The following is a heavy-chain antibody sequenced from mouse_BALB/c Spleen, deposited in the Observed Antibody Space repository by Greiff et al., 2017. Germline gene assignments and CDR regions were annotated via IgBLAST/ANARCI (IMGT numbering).Heavy chain of an antibody. CDR1: GDSITSGY. J-gene: IGHJ1*01. Sequence: VQLQQSGPSLVKPSQTLSLTCSVTGDSITSGYWNWIRKFPGNKLEYMGYISYSGSTYYNPSLKSRISITRDTSKNQYYLQLNSVTTEDTATYYCARYYDHSRGYFDVWGAGTTVTVSS. CDR2: ISYSGST. D-gene: IGHD2-12*01. V-gene: IGHV3-8*02. CDR3: ARYYDHSRGYFDV.